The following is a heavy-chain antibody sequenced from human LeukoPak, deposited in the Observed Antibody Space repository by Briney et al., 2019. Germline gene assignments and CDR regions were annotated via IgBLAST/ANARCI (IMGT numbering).Heavy chain of an antibody. D-gene: IGHD5-12*01. V-gene: IGHV4-59*01. CDR2: IYYSGST. Sequence: SETLSLTCTVSGGSISSYYWSWIRQPPGKGLEWIGYIYYSGSTNYNPSLKSRVTISVDTSKNQFSLKLSSVTAADTAVYYCARAGGYSGYISHNWFDPWGQGTLVTVSS. CDR1: GGSISSYY. CDR3: ARAGGYSGYISHNWFDP. J-gene: IGHJ5*02.